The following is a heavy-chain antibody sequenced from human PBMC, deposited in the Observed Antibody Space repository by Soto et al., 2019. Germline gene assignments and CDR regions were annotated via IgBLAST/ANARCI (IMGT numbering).Heavy chain of an antibody. CDR1: GASISSSSYY. CDR2: IYYSGST. Sequence: ETRTLACTVSGASISSSSYYGGWIRQPPGKGLEWIGSIYYSGSTYYNPSLKSRVTISVDTSKNQFSLKLSSVTAADTAVYYCARTTYHYDSSGYDYWGQGTLVTVSS. J-gene: IGHJ4*02. D-gene: IGHD3-22*01. V-gene: IGHV4-39*01. CDR3: ARTTYHYDSSGYDY.